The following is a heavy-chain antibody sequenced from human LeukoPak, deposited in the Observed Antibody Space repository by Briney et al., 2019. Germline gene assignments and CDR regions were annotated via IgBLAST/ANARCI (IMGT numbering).Heavy chain of an antibody. CDR3: ARVFEGYCSGGSCYFFDY. CDR1: GGTFSSYA. V-gene: IGHV1-69*01. CDR2: IIPIFGTA. Sequence: SVKVSCKASGGTFSSYAISWVRQAPEQGLEWMGGIIPIFGTANYAQKFQGRVTITADESTSTAYMELSSLRSEDTAVYYCARVFEGYCSGGSCYFFDYWGQGTLVTVSS. D-gene: IGHD2-15*01. J-gene: IGHJ4*02.